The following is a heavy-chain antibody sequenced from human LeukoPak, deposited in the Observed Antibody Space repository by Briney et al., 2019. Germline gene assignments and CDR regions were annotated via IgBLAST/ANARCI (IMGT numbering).Heavy chain of an antibody. V-gene: IGHV4-59*01. J-gene: IGHJ4*02. Sequence: PSETLSLTCTVSGGSIGTNYWNWIRQPPGKGLEWLGYIYYTGSTSYNPSLKSRVTMSVDTSKNLFSLKLTPVTAADTAVYYCARGVAGYGPYDYWGQGTLVTVSS. CDR1: GGSIGTNY. CDR3: ARGVAGYGPYDY. CDR2: IYYTGST. D-gene: IGHD5-12*01.